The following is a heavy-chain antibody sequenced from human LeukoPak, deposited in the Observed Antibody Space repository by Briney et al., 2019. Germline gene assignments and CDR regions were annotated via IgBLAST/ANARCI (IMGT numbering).Heavy chain of an antibody. CDR3: ARGMNSLSMDV. CDR2: IKSDGSET. D-gene: IGHD5-18*01. CDR1: GFTSSSYW. Sequence: GGSLRLSCAASGFTSSSYWMHWVRQAPGTGPVWVSRIKSDGSETAYADSVKGRFTISRDNAANMLYLRMDTLRAEDSAVYYCARGMNSLSMDVWGQGTTVTVSS. J-gene: IGHJ6*02. V-gene: IGHV3-74*01.